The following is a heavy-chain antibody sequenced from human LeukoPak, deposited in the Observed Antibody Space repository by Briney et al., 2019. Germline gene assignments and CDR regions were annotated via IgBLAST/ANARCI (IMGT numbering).Heavy chain of an antibody. D-gene: IGHD4-17*01. Sequence: PSETLSLTCTVSGGSINSRSYYWGWMRQPPGKELVWIVSVYYGGTTYYNPSLKRRVTISEDTSKNQFSLKLSSVTAADTAVYYCARRGTTVTTGYYYYYMDVWGKGTTVTASS. J-gene: IGHJ6*03. CDR2: VYYGGTT. V-gene: IGHV4-39*01. CDR1: GGSINSRSYY. CDR3: ARRGTTVTTGYYYYYMDV.